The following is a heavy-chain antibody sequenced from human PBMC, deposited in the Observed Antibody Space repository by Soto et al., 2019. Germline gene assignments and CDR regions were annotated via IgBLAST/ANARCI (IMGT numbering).Heavy chain of an antibody. V-gene: IGHV1-69*02. D-gene: IGHD2-2*01. J-gene: IGHJ6*03. Sequence: QVQLVQSGAEVKKPGPSVKVPCKASGGTFSSYTISWVRQAPGQGLEWMGRIIPILGIANYAQKFQGRVTITADKSTSTAYMELSSLRSEDTAVCYCARAPGSTSYYMDVWGKGTTVTVSS. CDR3: ARAPGSTSYYMDV. CDR2: IIPILGIA. CDR1: GGTFSSYT.